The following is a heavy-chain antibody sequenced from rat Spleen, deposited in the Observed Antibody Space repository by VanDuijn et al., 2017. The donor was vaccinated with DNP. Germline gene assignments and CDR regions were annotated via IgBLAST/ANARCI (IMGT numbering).Heavy chain of an antibody. CDR3: ASLNNYNWFAY. D-gene: IGHD1-10*01. V-gene: IGHV5-7*01. CDR2: ISPSGSRP. CDR1: GFTFSDYY. Sequence: EVQLVESGGGLVQPGRSLKLSCAASGFTFSDYYMAWVRQAPKKGLEWVAAISPSGSRPYSPDSVKGRFTISRDTAKSSLYLQMDSLRSEDTATYYCASLNNYNWFAYWGQGTLVTVSS. J-gene: IGHJ3*01.